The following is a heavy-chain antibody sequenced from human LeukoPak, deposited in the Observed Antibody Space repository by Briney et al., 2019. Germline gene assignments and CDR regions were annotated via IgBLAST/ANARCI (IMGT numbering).Heavy chain of an antibody. Sequence: PGGSLRLSCAASGFTFSSYAMSRVRQAPGKGLEWVSAISGSGGSTYYADSVKGRFTISRDNSKNTLYLQMNSLRAEDTAVYYCAKRGPRDCSSTSCPLLDAFDIWGQGTMVTVSS. CDR2: ISGSGGST. V-gene: IGHV3-23*01. CDR1: GFTFSSYA. CDR3: AKRGPRDCSSTSCPLLDAFDI. J-gene: IGHJ3*02. D-gene: IGHD2-2*01.